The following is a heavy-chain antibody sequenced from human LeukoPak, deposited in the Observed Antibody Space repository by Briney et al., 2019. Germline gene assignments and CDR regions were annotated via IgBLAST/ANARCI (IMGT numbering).Heavy chain of an antibody. V-gene: IGHV4-34*01. Sequence: SETLSLTCAVYGGSFSGYYWSWIRQPPGKGLEWIGEINHSGSTNYNPSLKSRVTISVDTSKNQFSLKLSSVTAADTAVYYSASANYYDSSGYPNYYFDYWGQGTLVTVSS. J-gene: IGHJ4*02. CDR1: GGSFSGYY. CDR2: INHSGST. CDR3: ASANYYDSSGYPNYYFDY. D-gene: IGHD3-22*01.